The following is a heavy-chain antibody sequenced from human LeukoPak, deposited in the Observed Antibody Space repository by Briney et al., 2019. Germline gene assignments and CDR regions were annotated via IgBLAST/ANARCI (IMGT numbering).Heavy chain of an antibody. CDR1: GFTFSSYA. CDR2: ISYDGSNK. CDR3: ARGSGDTMIVVVILESFGY. V-gene: IGHV3-30*04. D-gene: IGHD3-22*01. J-gene: IGHJ4*02. Sequence: GGSLRLSCAASGFTFSSYAMHWVRQAPGKGLEWVAVISYDGSNKYYADSVKGRFTISRDNSKNTLYLQMNSLRAEDTAVYYCARGSGDTMIVVVILESFGYWGQGTLVTVSS.